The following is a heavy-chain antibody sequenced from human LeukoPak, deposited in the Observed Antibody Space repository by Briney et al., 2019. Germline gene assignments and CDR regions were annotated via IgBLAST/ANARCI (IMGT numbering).Heavy chain of an antibody. J-gene: IGHJ4*02. CDR1: GYTLTELS. CDR2: FDPEDGET. V-gene: IGHV1-24*01. Sequence: ASVKVSCKVSGYTLTELSMHWVRQAPGKGLEWMGGFDPEDGETIYAQKFQGRVTMTGDTSTDTAYLELSSLRSEDTAVYYCATGHLLKGPDYWGQGTLDTVSS. D-gene: IGHD2-15*01. CDR3: ATGHLLKGPDY.